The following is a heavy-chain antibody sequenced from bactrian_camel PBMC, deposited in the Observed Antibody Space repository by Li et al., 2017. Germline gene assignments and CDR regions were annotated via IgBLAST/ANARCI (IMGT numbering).Heavy chain of an antibody. J-gene: IGHJ4*01. D-gene: IGHD6*01. CDR3: AEGRGSRGEHCYSLNY. V-gene: IGHV3-3*01. CDR1: GHTYSSNC. CDR2: VYFGGGST. Sequence: RLSCGASGHTYSSNCMGWFRQAPGKEREGVAFVYFGGGSTYYADSVKGRFTISQDKGKNTVYLQMNNLQPEDTATYYCAEGRGSRGEHCYSLNYWGQGTQVTVS.